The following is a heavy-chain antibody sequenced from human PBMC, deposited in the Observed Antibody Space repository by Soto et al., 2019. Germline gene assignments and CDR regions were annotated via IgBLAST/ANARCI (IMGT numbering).Heavy chain of an antibody. CDR2: VSGYSDKR. V-gene: IGHV1-18*01. Sequence: GASVKVSCKASGYTFNTFGITWVRQAPGQGLEWMGCVSGYSDKRDYSRKLQDRITLTADPSTTTSYMGLRSLTSDDTAVYYRARGWGKYFGFNDFWGQGTLVTVSS. D-gene: IGHD3-10*01. CDR3: ARGWGKYFGFNDF. CDR1: GYTFNTFG. J-gene: IGHJ4*02.